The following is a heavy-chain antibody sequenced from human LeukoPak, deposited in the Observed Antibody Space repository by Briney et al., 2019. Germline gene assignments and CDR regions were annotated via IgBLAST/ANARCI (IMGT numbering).Heavy chain of an antibody. CDR3: ARDRGYCSSTSCYGHAFDI. Sequence: PGGSLRLSCAASGVTFSNYEMNWVRQAPGKGLEWVSYISGSGSTIYYADSVKGRFTISRDNAKNSLYLQMNSLRVEDTAVYYCARDRGYCSSTSCYGHAFDIWGQGTMVTVSS. CDR2: ISGSGSTI. D-gene: IGHD2-2*01. V-gene: IGHV3-48*03. CDR1: GVTFSNYE. J-gene: IGHJ3*02.